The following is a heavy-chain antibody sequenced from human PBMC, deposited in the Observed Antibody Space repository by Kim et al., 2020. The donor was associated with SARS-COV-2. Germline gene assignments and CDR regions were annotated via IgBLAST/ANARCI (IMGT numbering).Heavy chain of an antibody. Sequence: SETLSLTCAVSGGSISSGGYSWSWIRQPPGKGLEWIGYIYHSGSTYYNPSLKSRVTISVDRSKNQFSLKLSSVTAADTAVYYCASEAARGYSGYAYFAY. CDR3: ASEAARGYSGYAYFAY. J-gene: IGHJ4*01. CDR2: IYHSGST. V-gene: IGHV4-30-2*01. D-gene: IGHD5-12*01. CDR1: GGSISSGGYS.